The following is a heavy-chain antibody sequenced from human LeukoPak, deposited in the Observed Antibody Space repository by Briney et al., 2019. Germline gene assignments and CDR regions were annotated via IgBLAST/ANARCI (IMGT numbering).Heavy chain of an antibody. Sequence: GGSLRLSCAASGFTFSSYAMNWVRQAPGKGLEWVSSISGRSADIYYADSVKGRFTISRDNAKNSLNLQMNSLRAEDTAVYYCARGSYYGYYNYYYMDVWGKGTTVTVSS. CDR2: ISGRSADI. V-gene: IGHV3-21*01. D-gene: IGHD1-26*01. CDR1: GFTFSSYA. CDR3: ARGSYYGYYNYYYMDV. J-gene: IGHJ6*03.